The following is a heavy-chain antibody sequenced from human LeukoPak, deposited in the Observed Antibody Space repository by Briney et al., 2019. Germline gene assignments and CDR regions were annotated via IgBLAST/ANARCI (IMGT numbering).Heavy chain of an antibody. CDR2: ISAYNGNT. CDR1: GYTFTNYG. D-gene: IGHD3-16*01. V-gene: IGHV1-18*01. J-gene: IGHJ4*02. CDR3: ARVERGGVLVV. Sequence: ASVKVSCKASGYTFTNYGINWLRQAPGQGLEWMGWISAYNGNTNYAQKFQGRVTITADKSTTTVSIDLRSLRSDDTAVYYCARVERGGVLVVWGPGTLVIVSS.